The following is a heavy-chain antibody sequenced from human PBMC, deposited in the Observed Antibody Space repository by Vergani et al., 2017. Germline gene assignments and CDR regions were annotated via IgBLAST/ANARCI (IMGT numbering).Heavy chain of an antibody. CDR3: ARMFGYDFWSGYYRGFDY. J-gene: IGHJ4*02. CDR1: GYTFTSYA. V-gene: IGHV1-3*04. CDR2: INTGNGNT. Sequence: QVQLVQSGAEVKKPGASVKVSCKASGYTFTSYAMHWVRQAPGQRLEWMGWINTGNGNTKYSQKFQGRVTITRDTSASTAYMELSSLRSDDTAVYYCARMFGYDFWSGYYRGFDYWGQGTLVTVSS. D-gene: IGHD3-3*01.